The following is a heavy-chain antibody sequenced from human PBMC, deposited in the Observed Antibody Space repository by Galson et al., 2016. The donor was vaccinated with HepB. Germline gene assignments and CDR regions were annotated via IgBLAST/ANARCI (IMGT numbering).Heavy chain of an antibody. J-gene: IGHJ4*02. CDR3: ARGAFL. CDR2: MSPDGSGK. D-gene: IGHD2/OR15-2a*01. Sequence: SLRLSCAVSGSTISGSWMYWVRQAPGKELEWVANMSPDGSGKDYVDSVKGRFTISRDDAKNSLYLQMDSLRAEDTAVYYCARGAFLGGQGTLVTVSS. CDR1: GSTISGSW. V-gene: IGHV3-7*01.